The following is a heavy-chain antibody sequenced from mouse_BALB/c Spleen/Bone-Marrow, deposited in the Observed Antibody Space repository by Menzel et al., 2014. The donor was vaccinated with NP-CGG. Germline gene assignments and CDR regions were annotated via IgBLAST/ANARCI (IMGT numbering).Heavy chain of an antibody. CDR3: ARRSAATYYFDY. V-gene: IGHV5-12-2*01. D-gene: IGHD1-2*01. CDR1: GFTFSSYT. Sequence: EVKLMESGGGLVQPGGSLKLSCAASGFTFSSYTMSWVRQTPEKRLEWVAYISSGGGSTYYPDTVKGRFTISRDNAKSTLYLQMSSLKSEDTAMYYCARRSAATYYFDYWGQGTTLTVSS. CDR2: ISSGGGST. J-gene: IGHJ2*01.